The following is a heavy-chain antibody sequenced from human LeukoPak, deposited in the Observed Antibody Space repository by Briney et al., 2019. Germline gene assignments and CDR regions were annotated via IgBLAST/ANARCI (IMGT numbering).Heavy chain of an antibody. CDR1: GFTFDDYA. V-gene: IGHV3-9*01. CDR2: ISWNSGSI. CDR3: AKGGTSYGYSDWFDP. D-gene: IGHD5-18*01. Sequence: PGRSLRLSCAASGFTFDDYAMHWVRQAPGKGLEWVSGISWNSGSIGYADSVKGRFTISRDNAKNSLYLQMNSLRAEDKALYYSAKGGTSYGYSDWFDPWGQGTLVTVSS. J-gene: IGHJ5*02.